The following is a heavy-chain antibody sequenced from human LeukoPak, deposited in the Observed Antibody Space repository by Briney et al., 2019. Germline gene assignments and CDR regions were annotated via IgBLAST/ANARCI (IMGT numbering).Heavy chain of an antibody. D-gene: IGHD6-13*01. Sequence: PSGTLSLTCAVSGGSISSSNWWSWVRQPPGKGLEWIGEIYHSGSTNYNPSLKSRVTISVDKSKNQFSLKLSSVTAADTAVYYCARRKSSSWYVDPYFDYWGQGTLVTVSS. J-gene: IGHJ4*02. CDR3: ARRKSSSWYVDPYFDY. V-gene: IGHV4-4*02. CDR2: IYHSGST. CDR1: GGSISSSNW.